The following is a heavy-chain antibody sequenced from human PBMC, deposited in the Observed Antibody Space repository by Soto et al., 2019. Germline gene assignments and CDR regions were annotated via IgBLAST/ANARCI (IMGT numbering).Heavy chain of an antibody. D-gene: IGHD2-21*02. Sequence: GSLRLSCVASGFTFSGNVMSWVRQAPGKGLEWISIISGSGGSTYYADSVKGRFTISRDNSNNTLYLQMHSLTAADTPVYYCAKNGCGGDCYSSVAGNWFDPWGQGTLVTVSS. J-gene: IGHJ5*02. CDR2: ISGSGGST. CDR1: GFTFSGNV. CDR3: AKNGCGGDCYSSVAGNWFDP. V-gene: IGHV3-23*01.